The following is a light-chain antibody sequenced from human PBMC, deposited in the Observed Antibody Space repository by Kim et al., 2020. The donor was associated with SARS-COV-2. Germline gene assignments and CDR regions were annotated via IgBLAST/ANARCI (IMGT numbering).Light chain of an antibody. CDR3: SSYTSSSTLV. V-gene: IGLV2-14*04. Sequence: GQSITVYCPGTSSDVGGYNYVSWYQQHPGKAPKLMIYDVSKRPSGVSNRFSGSKSGNTASLTISGLQAEDEADYYCSSYTSSSTLVFGGGTQLTVL. CDR2: DVS. J-gene: IGLJ2*01. CDR1: SSDVGGYNY.